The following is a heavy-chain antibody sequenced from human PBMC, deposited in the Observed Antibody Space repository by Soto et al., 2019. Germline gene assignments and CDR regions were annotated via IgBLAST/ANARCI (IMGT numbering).Heavy chain of an antibody. CDR1: GGTFSSYA. D-gene: IGHD2-2*01. J-gene: IGHJ6*02. Sequence: QVQLVQSVAEVKKPGSSVKVSCKASGGTFSSYAISWVRQAPGQGLEWMGGIIPISGTANYAQKFLGRVTITADESTSTDYMELSSLRSEDTAVYYCARSQGSSTSLEIYYYYYYGMYVWGQGTTVTVSS. CDR3: ARSQGSSTSLEIYYYYYYGMYV. CDR2: IIPISGTA. V-gene: IGHV1-69*01.